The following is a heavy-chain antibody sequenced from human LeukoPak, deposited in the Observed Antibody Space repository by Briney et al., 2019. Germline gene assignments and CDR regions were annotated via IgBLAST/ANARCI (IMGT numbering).Heavy chain of an antibody. CDR1: GGSISSYY. J-gene: IGHJ6*03. Sequence: SETLSLTCTVSGGSISSYYWSWIRQPAGKGLEWIGRISTSGSTNYNPSLKSRVTMSVDTSKNQFSLKLSSVTAADTAVYYCARVGSGGYYYYYMDVWGKGTTVTISS. D-gene: IGHD3-10*01. V-gene: IGHV4-4*07. CDR3: ARVGSGGYYYYYMDV. CDR2: ISTSGST.